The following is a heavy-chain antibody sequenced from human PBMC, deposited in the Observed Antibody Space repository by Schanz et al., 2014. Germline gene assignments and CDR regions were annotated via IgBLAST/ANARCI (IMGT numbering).Heavy chain of an antibody. Sequence: EVQLLESGGGLVQPGGSLRLSCAASGFTFTNYAMTWVRQAPGKGLVWVSHINSDGTTTTYADSVKGRFIVSRDNSKNTLYLEMNRLRVDDTAVYYCSKDKQGSRSDDSWGQGTLVTVSS. D-gene: IGHD2-15*01. CDR1: GFTFTNYA. CDR2: INSDGTTT. CDR3: SKDKQGSRSDDS. V-gene: IGHV3-23*01. J-gene: IGHJ5*01.